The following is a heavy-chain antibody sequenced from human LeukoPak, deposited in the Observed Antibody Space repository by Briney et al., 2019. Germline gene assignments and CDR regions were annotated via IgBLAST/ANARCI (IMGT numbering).Heavy chain of an antibody. Sequence: GASVKVSCKASGYTFTGYYMHWVRQAPGQGLEWIGWINPNSGGTNYAQKFQGRVTMTRDTSISTAYMELSRLRSDDTAVYYCAREYYYGSGSYYAPDYYYYYGMDVWGQGTTVTVSS. D-gene: IGHD3-10*01. J-gene: IGHJ6*02. CDR3: AREYYYGSGSYYAPDYYYYYGMDV. CDR2: INPNSGGT. V-gene: IGHV1-2*02. CDR1: GYTFTGYY.